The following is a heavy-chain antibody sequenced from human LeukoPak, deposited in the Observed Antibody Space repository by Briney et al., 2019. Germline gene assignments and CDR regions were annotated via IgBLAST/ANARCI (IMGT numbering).Heavy chain of an antibody. CDR1: GASIRSGDYY. D-gene: IGHD5-18*01. J-gene: IGHJ4*02. V-gene: IGHV4-39*01. CDR3: ATERRGYSYGCFDY. CDR2: IYYSGST. Sequence: PSETLSLTCTVSGASIRSGDYYWGWIRQPPGKGLEWIGSIYYSGSTYYNPSLKSRVTISVDTSKNQFSLKLSSVTAADTAVYYCATERRGYSYGCFDYWGQGTLVTVSS.